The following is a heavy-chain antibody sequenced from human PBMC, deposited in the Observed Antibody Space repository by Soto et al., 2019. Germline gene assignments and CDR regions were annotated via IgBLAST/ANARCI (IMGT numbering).Heavy chain of an antibody. J-gene: IGHJ4*02. CDR2: IYDSESA. Sequence: KPSETLSLTCNVSGESISSGGYYWSWIRHHPGKGLEWIGYIYDSESAYYNPSLKSRVTISMDTSKNHFAMRLSSVTGADTAVYYCARASSSSSAADYWGQGTLVTVSS. CDR1: GESISSGGYY. D-gene: IGHD6-6*01. V-gene: IGHV4-31*03. CDR3: ARASSSSSAADY.